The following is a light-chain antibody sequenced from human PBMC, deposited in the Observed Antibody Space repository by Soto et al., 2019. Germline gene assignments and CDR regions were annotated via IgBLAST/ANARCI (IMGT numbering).Light chain of an antibody. CDR2: AAS. Sequence: DIQMTQSPSSLSASVGDRVTITCRASQSISSYLNWYQQKPGKAPKLLIYAASSLQSGVPSRFSGSGSVTDFTLVISSLQPEDFATYYCQQTYSIPPFTFGPGTKVDVK. V-gene: IGKV1-39*01. CDR3: QQTYSIPPFT. CDR1: QSISSY. J-gene: IGKJ3*01.